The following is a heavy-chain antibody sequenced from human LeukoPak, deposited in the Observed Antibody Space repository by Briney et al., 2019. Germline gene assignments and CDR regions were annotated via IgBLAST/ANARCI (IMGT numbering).Heavy chain of an antibody. Sequence: PGGSLRLSCAASGFTFSSYGMHWVRQAPGKGLEWVSSIRDNGGDTYYADSVKGRFAISRDNSKNTLYLQMNSLRAEDTAIYYCAKDDYGYWFDPWGQGTLVTVSS. D-gene: IGHD4/OR15-4a*01. V-gene: IGHV3-23*01. CDR1: GFTFSSYG. J-gene: IGHJ5*02. CDR3: AKDDYGYWFDP. CDR2: IRDNGGDT.